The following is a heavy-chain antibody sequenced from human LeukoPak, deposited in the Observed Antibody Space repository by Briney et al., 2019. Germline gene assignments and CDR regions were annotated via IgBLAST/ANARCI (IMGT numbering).Heavy chain of an antibody. CDR3: ARQGFSGNYQGDAFDI. CDR2: TYPTDSDT. V-gene: IGHV5-51*01. D-gene: IGHD1-26*01. Sequence: GESLKISCKGSGYRFTTYWIGWVRQMLGKGLEWMGITYPTDSDTIYSPSSQGHVTISADRSLNTAYLQWSSLKASDTAMYYCARQGFSGNYQGDAFDIWGQGTMVTVYS. CDR1: GYRFTTYW. J-gene: IGHJ3*02.